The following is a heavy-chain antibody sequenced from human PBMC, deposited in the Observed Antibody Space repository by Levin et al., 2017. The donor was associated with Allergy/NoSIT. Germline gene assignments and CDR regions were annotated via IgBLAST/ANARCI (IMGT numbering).Heavy chain of an antibody. CDR2: IYWDDDK. CDR3: AHNNWYYDSISFDP. V-gene: IGHV2-5*02. CDR1: GFSLSTSGVG. Sequence: KPSGPTLVKPTQTLTLTCTFSGFSLSTSGVGVGWIRQPPGKALEWLALIYWDDDKHYSPSLKSRLTITKDTSKNQVVLTMTNMDPVDTATYYCAHNNWYYDSISFDPWGQGTLVTVSS. J-gene: IGHJ5*02. D-gene: IGHD1-7*01.